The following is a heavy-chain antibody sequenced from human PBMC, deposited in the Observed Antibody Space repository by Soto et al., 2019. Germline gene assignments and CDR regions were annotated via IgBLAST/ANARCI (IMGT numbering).Heavy chain of an antibody. CDR2: ISSDGSST. Sequence: EVQLVESGGGSVQPGGSLRLSCAASGFTFSSYWMHWVRQAPGKGLVCVSRISSDGSSTTYADSVKGRFTISRDNAKNTLYLQMNSLRVEDTGVYYCVRGEMATVWPFGYCGQGTLATVSS. D-gene: IGHD4-4*01. CDR3: VRGEMATVWPFGY. V-gene: IGHV3-74*01. CDR1: GFTFSSYW. J-gene: IGHJ4*02.